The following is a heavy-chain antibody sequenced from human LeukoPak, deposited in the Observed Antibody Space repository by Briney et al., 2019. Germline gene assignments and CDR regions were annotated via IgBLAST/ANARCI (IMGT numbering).Heavy chain of an antibody. D-gene: IGHD5-12*01. Sequence: GGSLRLSCAATGFTFSSHAMSWVRQAPGKGLVWVSLINADGSSTSYADSVKGRFTISRDNAKNTLYLQMNSLRAEDTAVYYCARDKGYDVDYWGQGTLVTVSS. CDR3: ARDKGYDVDY. J-gene: IGHJ4*02. CDR1: GFTFSSHA. CDR2: INADGSST. V-gene: IGHV3-74*01.